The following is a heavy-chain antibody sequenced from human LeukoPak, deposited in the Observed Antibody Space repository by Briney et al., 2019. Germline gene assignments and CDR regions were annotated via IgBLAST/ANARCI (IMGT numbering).Heavy chain of an antibody. CDR3: ASRVRAAIRTGWFEP. CDR2: TTPIFGAA. J-gene: IGHJ5*02. Sequence: ASVTLSFTASGGTFTSYAISRGRQAPGQGNEWMGGTTPIFGAANYSQKFQGRGTITTAKANTTDSLELRILRPRDTAAYYCASRVRAAIRTGWFEPWGPETLVSVSS. D-gene: IGHD2-2*02. V-gene: IGHV1-69*05. CDR1: GGTFTSYA.